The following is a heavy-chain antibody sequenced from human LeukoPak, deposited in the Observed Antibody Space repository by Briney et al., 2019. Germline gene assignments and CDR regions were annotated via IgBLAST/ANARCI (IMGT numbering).Heavy chain of an antibody. V-gene: IGHV4-30-2*01. J-gene: IGHJ4*02. CDR2: IYHSGST. CDR3: AREIVVVPAVIRGVFDY. D-gene: IGHD2-2*02. Sequence: SETLSLTCTVSGGSISSGGNYWSWIRQPPGKGLEWIGYIYHSGSTYYNPSLKSRVTIPVDRSKNQFSLKLSSVTAADTAVYYCAREIVVVPAVIRGVFDYWGQGTLVTVSS. CDR1: GGSISSGGNY.